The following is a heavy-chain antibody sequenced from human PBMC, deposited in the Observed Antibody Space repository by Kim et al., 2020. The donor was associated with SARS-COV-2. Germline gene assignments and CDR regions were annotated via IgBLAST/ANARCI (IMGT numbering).Heavy chain of an antibody. CDR3: ANLVSAGRVLLDY. J-gene: IGHJ4*02. Sequence: GGSLRLSCAASGFSFSSYAMSWVRQAPGKGLEWVSLISGGGVSIYYADSVKGRFTISRDNSKNMVYLEMNSLRADDTATYYCANLVSAGRVLLDYWGQGVLVTVSS. V-gene: IGHV3-23*01. CDR2: ISGGGVSI. D-gene: IGHD6-13*01. CDR1: GFSFSSYA.